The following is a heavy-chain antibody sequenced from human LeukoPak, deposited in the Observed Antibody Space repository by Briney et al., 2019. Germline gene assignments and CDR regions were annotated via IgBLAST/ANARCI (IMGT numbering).Heavy chain of an antibody. J-gene: IGHJ4*02. CDR3: AKEDGIIALDY. CDR1: RFTFSSYG. Sequence: GRSLRLSCAASRFTFSSYGMHWVRQAPGKGLEWVAVISYDGSNKYYADSVKGRFTISRDNSKNTLYLQMNSLRAEDTAVYYCAKEDGIIALDYWGQGTLVTVSS. CDR2: ISYDGSNK. V-gene: IGHV3-30*18. D-gene: IGHD2-15*01.